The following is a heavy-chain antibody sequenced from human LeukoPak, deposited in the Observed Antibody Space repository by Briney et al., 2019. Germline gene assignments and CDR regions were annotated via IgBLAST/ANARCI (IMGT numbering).Heavy chain of an antibody. CDR2: IYYSGST. CDR1: GGSISSYY. V-gene: IGHV4-59*01. D-gene: IGHD6-19*01. Sequence: PSETLSLTCTVSGGSISSYYWSWIRQPPGKGLEWIGYIYYSGSTNYNPSLKSRVTISVDTSKNQFSLKLSSVTAADTAVYYCARDKEGSFDASDIWGQGTMVTVSS. CDR3: ARDKEGSFDASDI. J-gene: IGHJ3*02.